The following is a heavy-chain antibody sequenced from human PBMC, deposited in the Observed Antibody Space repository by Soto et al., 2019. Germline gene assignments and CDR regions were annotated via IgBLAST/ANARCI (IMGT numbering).Heavy chain of an antibody. V-gene: IGHV1-69*06. CDR1: GGTFSSYA. D-gene: IGHD3-22*01. CDR3: ARFLVPYYYDSSGYSMVNWFDP. J-gene: IGHJ5*02. Sequence: VASVKVSCKASGGTFSSYAISWVRQAPGQGLEWMGGIIPIFGTANYAQKFQGRVTITADKSTSTAYMELSSLRSEDTAVYYCARFLVPYYYDSSGYSMVNWFDPWGQGTLVTVSS. CDR2: IIPIFGTA.